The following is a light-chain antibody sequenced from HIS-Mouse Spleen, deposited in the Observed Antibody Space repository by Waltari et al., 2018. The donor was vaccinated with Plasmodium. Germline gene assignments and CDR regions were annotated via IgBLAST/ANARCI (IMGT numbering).Light chain of an antibody. Sequence: DIVMTQSPDSLAVSLAEGTTIHCKSSQSVLYSSNNKNYLAWYQQKPGQPPKLLIYWASTRESGVPDRFSGSGSGTDFTLTISSLQAEDVAVYYCQQYYSTPLTFGGGTKVEIK. CDR3: QQYYSTPLT. CDR2: WAS. V-gene: IGKV4-1*01. J-gene: IGKJ4*01. CDR1: QSVLYSSNNKNY.